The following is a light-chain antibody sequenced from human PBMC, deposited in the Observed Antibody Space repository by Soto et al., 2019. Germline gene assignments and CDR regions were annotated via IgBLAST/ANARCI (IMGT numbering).Light chain of an antibody. J-gene: IGKJ1*01. CDR1: QRISSW. V-gene: IGKV1-5*03. Sequence: DIRMTQSPSTLSASVGDRVTITCRASQRISSWLGWYQQRPGKAPKLLIYQASSLQSGVPSRFSGTGSGTEFTLTISSLQPDDFATYYCQQHVNYPWTFGQWTKVEIK. CDR2: QAS. CDR3: QQHVNYPWT.